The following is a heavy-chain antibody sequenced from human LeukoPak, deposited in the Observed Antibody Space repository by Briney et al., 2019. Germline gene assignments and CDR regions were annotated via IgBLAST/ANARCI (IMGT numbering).Heavy chain of an antibody. V-gene: IGHV4-34*01. CDR1: GGSFSGYY. J-gene: IGHJ4*02. Sequence: PSETLSLXCAVYGGSFSGYYWSWIRRPPGKGLESIGEINHSGSTNYNPSLKSRVTISVDTSKNQFSLKLSSVTAADTAVYYCARGRPKVPYDFWSGYTGGEFDYWGQGTLVTVSS. D-gene: IGHD3-3*01. CDR3: ARGRPKVPYDFWSGYTGGEFDY. CDR2: INHSGST.